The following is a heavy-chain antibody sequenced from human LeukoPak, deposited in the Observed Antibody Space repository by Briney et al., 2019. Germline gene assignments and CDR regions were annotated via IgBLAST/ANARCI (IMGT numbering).Heavy chain of an antibody. D-gene: IGHD2-2*01. V-gene: IGHV3-23*01. J-gene: IGHJ3*02. CDR2: ISGSGSST. CDR3: AREPRYCSSTSCQLGAFDI. CDR1: GFTFSSYA. Sequence: GGSLRLSCAASGFTFSSYAMSWVRQAPGKGLEWISAISGSGSSTYYADSVKGRFTISRDNSKNTLYLQVNSLRAEDTAVYYCAREPRYCSSTSCQLGAFDIWGQGTMVTVSS.